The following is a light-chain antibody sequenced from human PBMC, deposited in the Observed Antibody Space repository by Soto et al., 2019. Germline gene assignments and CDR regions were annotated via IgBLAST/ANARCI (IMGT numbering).Light chain of an antibody. CDR3: QHYGGSPSFT. CDR1: QSVSSSY. J-gene: IGKJ3*01. V-gene: IGKV3-20*01. Sequence: EIVLTQSPGTLSLSPGERATLSCRASQSVSSSYLGWYQQKPGQAPRLLIYGASGRAPSIPDRFSGSGYGTNVTLTISRLEPEDFAVYYCQHYGGSPSFTFGPGTKVDIK. CDR2: GAS.